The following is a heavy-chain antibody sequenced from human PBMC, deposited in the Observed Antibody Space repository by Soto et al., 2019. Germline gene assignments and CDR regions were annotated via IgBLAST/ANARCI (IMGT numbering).Heavy chain of an antibody. D-gene: IGHD2-8*01. J-gene: IGHJ3*02. CDR1: GGTFSIYT. CDR2: IIPILGKV. CDR3: ARSDTIGDAFDI. V-gene: IGHV1-69*02. Sequence: QVQMVQSGAEVKKPGSSVKVSCKASGGTFSIYTVSWVRQAPGQGLEWMGRIIPILGKVNYAQKFQGRVTITADKSMSIAYMELSSLRSEDTAVYYCARSDTIGDAFDIWGQGTMVTVSS.